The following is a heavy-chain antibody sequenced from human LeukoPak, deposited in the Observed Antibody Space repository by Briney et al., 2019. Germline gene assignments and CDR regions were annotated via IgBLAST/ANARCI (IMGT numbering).Heavy chain of an antibody. V-gene: IGHV3-48*03. CDR2: ISSSGSTI. Sequence: GGSLRLSCAASGCTFSSYEMNWVRQAPGKGLEWVSYISSSGSTIYYADSVKGRFTISRDNAKNSLYLQMNSLRAEDTAVYYCARGYSYGLYYYGMDVWGRGTTVTVSS. CDR1: GCTFSSYE. J-gene: IGHJ6*02. CDR3: ARGYSYGLYYYGMDV. D-gene: IGHD5-18*01.